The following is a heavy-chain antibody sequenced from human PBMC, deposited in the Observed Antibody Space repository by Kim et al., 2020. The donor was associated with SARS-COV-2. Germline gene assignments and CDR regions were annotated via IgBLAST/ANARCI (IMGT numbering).Heavy chain of an antibody. CDR2: INHSGST. CDR1: GGSFSGYY. Sequence: SETLSLTCAVYGGSFSGYYWSWIRQPPGKGLEWIGEINHSGSTNYNPSLKSRVTISVDTSKNQFSLKLSSVTAADTAVYYCARGWKNYDYVWGSYRYTTGAFDIWGQGTMVTVSS. V-gene: IGHV4-34*01. D-gene: IGHD3-16*02. CDR3: ARGWKNYDYVWGSYRYTTGAFDI. J-gene: IGHJ3*02.